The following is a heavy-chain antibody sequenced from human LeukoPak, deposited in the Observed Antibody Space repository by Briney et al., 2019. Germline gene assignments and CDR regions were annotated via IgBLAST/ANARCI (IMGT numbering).Heavy chain of an antibody. CDR1: GFTFSNYG. V-gene: IGHV3-30*02. Sequence: GGSLRLSCTASGFTFSNYGMHWVRQAPGKGLEWVAFIRYDGSNKYYADSVKGRFTISRDNSKNTMYLQMNSPRAEDTAVYYCARESYCSGGSCYSGRAFDIWGQGTMVTVSS. CDR3: ARESYCSGGSCYSGRAFDI. CDR2: IRYDGSNK. D-gene: IGHD2-15*01. J-gene: IGHJ3*02.